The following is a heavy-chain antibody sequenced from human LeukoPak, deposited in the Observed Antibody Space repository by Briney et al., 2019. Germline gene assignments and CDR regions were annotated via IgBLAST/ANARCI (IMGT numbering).Heavy chain of an antibody. D-gene: IGHD2-15*01. CDR2: INTHRGHT. J-gene: IGHJ4*02. CDR1: GYTLTNYN. CDR3: AREFGHCSGDNCFYFFDS. Sequence: GASVKVSCKASGYTLTNYNISWVRQAPGQGLEWMGWINTHRGHTNFLPKFQGRVTVTTDISTNTAYMELRRLRSDDTAVYYCAREFGHCSGDNCFYFFDSWGQGALVIVSS. V-gene: IGHV1-18*01.